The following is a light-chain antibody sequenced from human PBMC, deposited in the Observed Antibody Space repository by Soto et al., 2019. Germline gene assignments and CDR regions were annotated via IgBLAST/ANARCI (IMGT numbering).Light chain of an antibody. J-gene: IGLJ2*01. CDR2: DNN. CDR1: SSNIGNNF. V-gene: IGLV1-51*01. Sequence: QSVLTQPPSVSAAPGQKVTISCSGSSSNIGNNFVSWYQQLPGTAPKLLIYDNNKRPSGIPDRFSGSKSDTSATLGITGPQTGDEADYYCGTWDTSLSAVVFGGGTKLTVL. CDR3: GTWDTSLSAVV.